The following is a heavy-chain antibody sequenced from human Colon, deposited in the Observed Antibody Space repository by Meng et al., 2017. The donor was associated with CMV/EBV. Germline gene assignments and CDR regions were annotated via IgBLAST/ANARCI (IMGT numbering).Heavy chain of an antibody. CDR3: TKGRFSGGIDV. CDR1: GFTFEDYA. Sequence: SLKISCAASGFTFEDYAMHWVRQGPGKGLEWISGISWNSGNIGYADSVKGRFTISRDNSEKTLFLQMTSLKLDDTALYYCTKGRFSGGIDVWGQGTTVTVSS. CDR2: ISWNSGNI. J-gene: IGHJ6*02. V-gene: IGHV3-9*01. D-gene: IGHD3-10*01.